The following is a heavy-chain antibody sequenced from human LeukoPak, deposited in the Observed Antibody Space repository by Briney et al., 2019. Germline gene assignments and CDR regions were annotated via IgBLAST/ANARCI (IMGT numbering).Heavy chain of an antibody. J-gene: IGHJ6*02. CDR2: IYYSGTT. D-gene: IGHD6-19*01. Sequence: SETLSLTCTVSGGSISSYYWSWIRQPPGKGLEWIGYIYYSGTTNYNPSLKSRVTISIDTSKNQFSLKLTSVTAADTAGYYCARSSPRYSSGWYNGMDVWGQGTTVTLSS. V-gene: IGHV4-59*01. CDR1: GGSISSYY. CDR3: ARSSPRYSSGWYNGMDV.